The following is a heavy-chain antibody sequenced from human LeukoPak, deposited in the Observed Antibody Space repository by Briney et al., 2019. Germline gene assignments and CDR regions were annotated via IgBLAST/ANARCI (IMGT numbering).Heavy chain of an antibody. CDR2: IRSKANGGTT. D-gene: IGHD2-15*01. J-gene: IGHJ5*01. CDR3: TKSLDCSRATCDS. CDR1: GFTFSSYW. Sequence: GGSLRLSCAASGFTFSSYWMSWVRQAPGKGLEWVGRIRSKANGGTTDYAAPVKGRFTISRDDSKNMLYLQMTSLNTEDTAVYYCTKSLDCSRATCDSWGQGTLVTVSS. V-gene: IGHV3-15*01.